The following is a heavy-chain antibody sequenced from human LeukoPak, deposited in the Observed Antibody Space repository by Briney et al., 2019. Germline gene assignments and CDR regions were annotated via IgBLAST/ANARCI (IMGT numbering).Heavy chain of an antibody. Sequence: GGSLRLSRAASGFTFSSYAMSWVRQAPGKGLEWVSAISGSGGSTYYADSVKGRFTISRDNSKNTLYLQMNSLRAEDTAVYYCAKDTDYGDYAHLGYWGQGTLVTVSS. CDR1: GFTFSSYA. CDR3: AKDTDYGDYAHLGY. J-gene: IGHJ4*02. CDR2: ISGSGGST. D-gene: IGHD4-17*01. V-gene: IGHV3-23*01.